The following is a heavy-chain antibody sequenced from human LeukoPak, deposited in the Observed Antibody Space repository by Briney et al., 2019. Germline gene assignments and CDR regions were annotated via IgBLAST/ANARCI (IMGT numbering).Heavy chain of an antibody. CDR3: ARVGSTPYDYYMDV. CDR2: IYYTGST. V-gene: IGHV4-31*02. D-gene: IGHD2-2*01. J-gene: IGHJ6*03. Sequence: SQTLSLTCTVSGGSISGSGYYWSWVRQFPGRGLEWIGYIYYTGSTYYNPSLKSRVTISVDTSKNQFSLKLSSVTAADTAVYYCARVGSTPYDYYMDVWGKGTTVTVSS. CDR1: GGSISGSGYY.